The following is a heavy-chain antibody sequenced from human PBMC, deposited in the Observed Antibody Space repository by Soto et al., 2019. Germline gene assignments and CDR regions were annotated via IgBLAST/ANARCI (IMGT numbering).Heavy chain of an antibody. J-gene: IGHJ4*02. CDR1: GFTFSSYG. D-gene: IGHD1-26*01. V-gene: IGHV3-23*01. CDR2: ISGSGGST. Sequence: GSLRLSCAASGFTFSSYGMSWFRQAPGKGLEWVSSISGSGGSTYYADSVKGRFTISRDNSKNTLYLQMNSLRAEDTAVYYCAKASAPGGTYFPLWFWGQGTLVTVSS. CDR3: AKASAPGGTYFPLWF.